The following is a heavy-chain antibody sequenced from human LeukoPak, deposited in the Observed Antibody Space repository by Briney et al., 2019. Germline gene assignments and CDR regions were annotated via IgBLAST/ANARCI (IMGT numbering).Heavy chain of an antibody. V-gene: IGHV3-30-3*02. D-gene: IGHD3-3*01. CDR2: ISYDGSVK. CDR1: GFTFRSYA. CDR3: AKSLFLEWLFPFDY. Sequence: PGGSLRLSCEASGFTFRSYAMHWVRQAPGKGLEWVSFISYDGSVKYYADSVKGRLTISRDNSKNTLYLQMNSLRAEDTAVYYCAKSLFLEWLFPFDYWGQGTLVTVSS. J-gene: IGHJ4*02.